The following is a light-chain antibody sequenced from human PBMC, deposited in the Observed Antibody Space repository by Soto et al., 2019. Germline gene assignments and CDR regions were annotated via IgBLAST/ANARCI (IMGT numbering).Light chain of an antibody. CDR1: QSVSNNY. CDR2: GAS. J-gene: IGKJ2*01. V-gene: IGKV3-20*01. CDR3: QQCCSSLYT. Sequence: EMVLTQSPGTLSLSPGGRATLSCRASQSVSNNYLAWYQQRPGQAPRLLIYGASTRATGIPDRFSGSGSGTDFTLTISRLEPEDFAVYYCQQCCSSLYTFGQGTKLESK.